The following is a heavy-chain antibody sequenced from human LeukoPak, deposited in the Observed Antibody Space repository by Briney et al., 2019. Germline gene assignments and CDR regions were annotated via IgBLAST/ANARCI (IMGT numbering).Heavy chain of an antibody. J-gene: IGHJ4*02. V-gene: IGHV3-30*04. CDR3: AREAGIAVAGMKYFDY. CDR1: GFTFSSYA. D-gene: IGHD6-19*01. CDR2: ISYDGSNK. Sequence: GGSLRLSCAASGFTFSSYAMHWVRQAPGKGLEWVAVISYDGSNKYYADSVKGRFTISRDNSKNTLYLQMNSLRAEDTAVYYCAREAGIAVAGMKYFDYWGQGTLVTVSS.